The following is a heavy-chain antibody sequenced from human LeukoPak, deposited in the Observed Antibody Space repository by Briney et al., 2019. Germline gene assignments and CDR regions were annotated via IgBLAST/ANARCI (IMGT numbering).Heavy chain of an antibody. CDR2: IIPILGIA. CDR1: GYTFTSYG. J-gene: IGHJ1*01. CDR3: ARGIAAAGLEYFQH. V-gene: IGHV1-69*04. Sequence: ASMKVSCKASGYTFTSYGISWVRQAPGQGLEWMGRIIPILGIANYAQKFQGRVTITADKSTSTAYMELSSLRSEDTAVYYCARGIAAAGLEYFQHWGQGTLVTVSS. D-gene: IGHD6-13*01.